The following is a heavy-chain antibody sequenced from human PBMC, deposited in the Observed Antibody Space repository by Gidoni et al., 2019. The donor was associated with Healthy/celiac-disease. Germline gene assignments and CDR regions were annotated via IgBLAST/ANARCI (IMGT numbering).Heavy chain of an antibody. J-gene: IGHJ4*02. Sequence: EVQLVESGGGLVQPGGSLRLSCAASGFTFSNAWMSWVRQATGKGLEWVGRIKSKTDGGTTDYAAPVKGRFTISRDDSKNTLYLQMNSLKTEDTAVYYCTSEFSSGWYFDYWGQGTLVTVSS. CDR2: IKSKTDGGTT. V-gene: IGHV3-15*01. CDR1: GFTFSNAW. CDR3: TSEFSSGWYFDY. D-gene: IGHD6-19*01.